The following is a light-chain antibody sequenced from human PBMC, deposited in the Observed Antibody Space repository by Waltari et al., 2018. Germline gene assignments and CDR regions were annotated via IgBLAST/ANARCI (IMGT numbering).Light chain of an antibody. CDR2: GAS. CDR1: QSVSRA. Sequence: EIVLTQSPGTLSLSPGERATLSCRASQSVSRALAWYQQIPGQAPRLLISGASNRATGIPDRVSGSGSGTDFSLIMSSLEPEDFAVYYCQHYVRLPSTFGQGTKVEIK. CDR3: QHYVRLPST. J-gene: IGKJ1*01. V-gene: IGKV3-20*01.